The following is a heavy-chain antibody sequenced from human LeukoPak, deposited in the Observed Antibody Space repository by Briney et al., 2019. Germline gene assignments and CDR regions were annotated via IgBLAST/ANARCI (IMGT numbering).Heavy chain of an antibody. Sequence: SETLSLTCTVSGGSISSSSYYWGWIRQPPGKGLEWIGSIYYSGSTNYNPSLKSRVTISVDTSKNQFSLKLSSVTAADTAVYYCASILIAAAGTLNYWGQGTLVTVSS. CDR3: ASILIAAAGTLNY. V-gene: IGHV4-39*01. D-gene: IGHD6-13*01. J-gene: IGHJ4*02. CDR1: GGSISSSSYY. CDR2: IYYSGST.